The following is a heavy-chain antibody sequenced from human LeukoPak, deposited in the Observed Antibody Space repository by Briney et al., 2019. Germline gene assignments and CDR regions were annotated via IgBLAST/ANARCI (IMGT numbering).Heavy chain of an antibody. V-gene: IGHV4-59*01. CDR2: IYYSGST. CDR3: ARDIAAAGNAFDI. Sequence: KTSETLSLTCTVSGGSISSYYWSWIRQPPGKGLEWIGYIYYSGSTNYNPSLKSRVTISVDTSGNQFSLKLSSVTAADTAVYYCARDIAAAGNAFDIWGQGTMVTVSS. D-gene: IGHD6-13*01. J-gene: IGHJ3*02. CDR1: GGSISSYY.